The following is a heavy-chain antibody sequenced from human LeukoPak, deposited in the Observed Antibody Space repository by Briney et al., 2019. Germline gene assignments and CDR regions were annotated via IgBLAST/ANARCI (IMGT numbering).Heavy chain of an antibody. J-gene: IGHJ6*02. CDR2: INHSGST. CDR1: GGSFSGYC. V-gene: IGHV4-34*01. CDR3: ARVPAMDGNYYYYYGMDV. Sequence: SETLSLTCSVYGGSFSGYCWSWIRQPPGKGLEWIGEINHSGSTNYNPSLKSRVTISVDTSKNQFSLKVSSVTAADTAVYYCARVPAMDGNYYYYYGMDVWGQGTTVTVSS. D-gene: IGHD5-18*01.